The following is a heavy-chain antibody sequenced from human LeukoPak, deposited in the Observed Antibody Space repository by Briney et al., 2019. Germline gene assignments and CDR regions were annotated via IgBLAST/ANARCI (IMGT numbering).Heavy chain of an antibody. CDR3: ARDRMDTGTYFDY. CDR1: GGTFSSYA. Sequence: SVKVSCKASGGTFSSYAISWVRQAPGQGLEWMGGIIPIFGTANYAQKFQGRVTITADESTSTAYMELRSLRSDDTAMYYCARDRMDTGTYFDYWGQGTLVTVSS. CDR2: IIPIFGTA. D-gene: IGHD5-18*01. J-gene: IGHJ4*02. V-gene: IGHV1-69*13.